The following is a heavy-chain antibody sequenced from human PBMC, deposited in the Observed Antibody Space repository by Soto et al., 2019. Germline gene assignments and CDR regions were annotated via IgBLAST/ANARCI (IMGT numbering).Heavy chain of an antibody. CDR1: GYSFTSYW. D-gene: IGHD2-2*01. Sequence: GESLKISCKGSGYSFTSYWIGWVRQMPGKGLEWMGIIYPGDSDTRYSPSFQGQVTISADKSISTAYLQWSSLKASDTAMYYCARTFRYCSSTSCYSSYYYGMDVWGQGTTVTVSS. J-gene: IGHJ6*02. CDR3: ARTFRYCSSTSCYSSYYYGMDV. CDR2: IYPGDSDT. V-gene: IGHV5-51*01.